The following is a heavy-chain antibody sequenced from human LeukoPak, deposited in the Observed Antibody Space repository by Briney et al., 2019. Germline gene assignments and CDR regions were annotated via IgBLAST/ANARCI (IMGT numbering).Heavy chain of an antibody. CDR1: GFTFSSYV. J-gene: IGHJ5*02. CDR2: ISYDGSNK. CDR3: ARGGYSGYDFAGDANWFDP. Sequence: GGSLRLSCAASGFTFSSYVMHWVRQAPGKGLEWVAVISYDGSNKYYADSVKGRFTISRDNSKNTLYLQMNSLRAEDTAVYYCARGGYSGYDFAGDANWFDPWGQGTLVTVSS. V-gene: IGHV3-30*04. D-gene: IGHD5-12*01.